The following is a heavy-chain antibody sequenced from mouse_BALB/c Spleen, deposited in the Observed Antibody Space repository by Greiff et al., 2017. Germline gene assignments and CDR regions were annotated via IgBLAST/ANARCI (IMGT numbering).Heavy chain of an antibody. J-gene: IGHJ3*01. Sequence: STYYPDTVKGRFTISRDNAKNTLYLQMSSLKSEDTAMYYCARPHYDYDSFAYWGQGTLVTVSA. V-gene: IGHV5-12-1*01. CDR3: ARPHYDYDSFAY. CDR2: ST. D-gene: IGHD2-4*01.